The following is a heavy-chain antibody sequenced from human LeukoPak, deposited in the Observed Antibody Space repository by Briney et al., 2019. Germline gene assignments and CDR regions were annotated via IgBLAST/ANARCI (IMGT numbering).Heavy chain of an antibody. CDR1: GGSISSYY. CDR2: IYTSGST. CDR3: AREGVGSGSYYPDAFDI. V-gene: IGHV4-4*07. J-gene: IGHJ3*02. D-gene: IGHD1-26*01. Sequence: KPSETLSLTCTVSGGSISSYYWSWIRQPAGKGLEWIGRIYTSGSTNYNPSLKSRFTMSVDTSKNQFSLKLSSVTAADTAVYYCAREGVGSGSYYPDAFDIWGQGTMVTVSS.